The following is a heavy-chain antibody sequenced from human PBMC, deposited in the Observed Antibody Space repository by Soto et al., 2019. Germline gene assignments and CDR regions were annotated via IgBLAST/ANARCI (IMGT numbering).Heavy chain of an antibody. CDR1: GYTFASYA. CDR3: ARDHPPPDY. J-gene: IGHJ4*02. Sequence: QVQLVQSGAEVKKPGASVKVSCKASGYTFASYAISWMRQAPGQGLEWMGWISAYNGNTNYAQKLQCRVTMTTDTATSTAYMEPRRLRADDTAVYYCARDHPPPDYWGQGTLVTGSS. CDR2: ISAYNGNT. V-gene: IGHV1-18*01.